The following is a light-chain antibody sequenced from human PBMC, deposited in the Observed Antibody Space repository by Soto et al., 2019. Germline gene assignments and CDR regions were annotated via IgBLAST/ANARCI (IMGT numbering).Light chain of an antibody. CDR3: QQYNNWPRT. J-gene: IGKJ1*01. V-gene: IGKV3-15*01. Sequence: DIVLTQSPGTLSLSPGERATLSCRASQSVISNYLAWYQQKPGQAPRLLIYGASTRATGIPARFSGSGSGTEFTLTISSQQSEDFAVYYCQQYNNWPRTFGQGTKVDIK. CDR2: GAS. CDR1: QSVISN.